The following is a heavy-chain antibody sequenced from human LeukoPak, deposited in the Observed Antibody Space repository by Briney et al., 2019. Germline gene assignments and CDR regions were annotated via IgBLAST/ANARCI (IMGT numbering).Heavy chain of an antibody. CDR1: GFIVSTNY. J-gene: IGHJ4*02. V-gene: IGHV3-66*01. D-gene: IGHD4-11*01. Sequence: GSLRLSCVASGFIVSTNYMSWVRQAPGKGLEWVAVIFRGDGTYHADSVKGRFTISRDTSNNTVYLHMNSLTAEDTAIYYCVKEVPGTTIYDWGQGILVTVSS. CDR2: IFRGDGT. CDR3: VKEVPGTTIYD.